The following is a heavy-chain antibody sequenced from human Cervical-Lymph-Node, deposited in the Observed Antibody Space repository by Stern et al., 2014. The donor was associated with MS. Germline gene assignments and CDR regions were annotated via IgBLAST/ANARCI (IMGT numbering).Heavy chain of an antibody. D-gene: IGHD6-13*01. J-gene: IGHJ5*02. CDR3: ARGGLAAAPFDP. Sequence: QVQLQESGPGLVKPSETLSLTCTVSGGSISSYYWSWIRQPPGKGLEWIGYIYYSGSTNYNPSLKSRVTISVDTSKNQFSLKLSSVTAADTAVYYCARGGLAAAPFDPWAQGTLVTVSS. CDR2: IYYSGST. CDR1: GGSISSYY. V-gene: IGHV4-59*01.